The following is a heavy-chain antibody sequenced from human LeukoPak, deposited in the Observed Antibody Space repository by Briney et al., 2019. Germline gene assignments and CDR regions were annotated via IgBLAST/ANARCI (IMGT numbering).Heavy chain of an antibody. CDR2: IYYTGST. CDR1: GDSISSYY. V-gene: IGHV4-59*08. J-gene: IGHJ6*02. D-gene: IGHD4-17*01. CDR3: TSPIHNGDYDYYYGLDV. Sequence: SETLSLTCTVSGDSISSYYWSWIRQPPGKGLEWIAYIYYTGSTNYNPSLKSRVTISVDTSKNQFSLKLNSVTAADTAVYYCTSPIHNGDYDYYYGLDVWGQGTTVTVSS.